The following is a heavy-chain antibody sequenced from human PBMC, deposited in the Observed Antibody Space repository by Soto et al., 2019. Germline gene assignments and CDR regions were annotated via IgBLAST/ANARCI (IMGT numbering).Heavy chain of an antibody. CDR3: ARGPVRGMGGDS. CDR1: GGTFNSDT. Sequence: QVQLVQSGAEVKEPGSSVKVSCKASGGTFNSDTINWVRQAPGQGLEWMGRINSILGISNYAQKFQGRIAITADKSTNSGYMELSSLRSEDTAVYHGARGPVRGMGGDSWGQGTLVTVSS. D-gene: IGHD3-16*01. V-gene: IGHV1-69*02. J-gene: IGHJ5*01. CDR2: INSILGIS.